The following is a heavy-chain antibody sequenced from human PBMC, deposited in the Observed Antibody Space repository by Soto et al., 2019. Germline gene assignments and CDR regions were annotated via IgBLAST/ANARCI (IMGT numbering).Heavy chain of an antibody. J-gene: IGHJ4*02. V-gene: IGHV5-51*01. CDR3: ARHIVDTSMTASFNY. D-gene: IGHD5-18*01. CDR1: GYSFLNYW. Sequence: GESLKISCKTSGYSFLNYWIGWVRQMPGKGLEWMGIIYPGDSDARYSPSFQGQVTISADKSISTVYLQWSSLKAWDTAMYYCARHIVDTSMTASFNYWGQGTQVTVSS. CDR2: IYPGDSDA.